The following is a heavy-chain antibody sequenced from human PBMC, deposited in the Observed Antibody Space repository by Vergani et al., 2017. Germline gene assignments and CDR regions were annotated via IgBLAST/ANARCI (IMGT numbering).Heavy chain of an antibody. Sequence: EVQLLESGGGLVQPGGSLRLSCAASGFTFSSYAMSWVRQAPGKGLEWVSAISGSGGSTYYADSVKGRFTISRDNSKNTLYLQMNSLRAEDTAVYYCVKQSVTYYYGSGSYYKSVYFDYWGQGTLVTVSS. CDR1: GFTFSSYA. CDR2: ISGSGGST. V-gene: IGHV3-23*01. CDR3: VKQSVTYYYGSGSYYKSVYFDY. D-gene: IGHD3-10*01. J-gene: IGHJ4*02.